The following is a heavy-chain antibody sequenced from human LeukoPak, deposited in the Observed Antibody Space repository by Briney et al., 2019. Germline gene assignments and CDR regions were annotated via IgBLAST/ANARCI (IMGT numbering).Heavy chain of an antibody. CDR2: ISAYNGNT. V-gene: IGHV1-18*01. CDR1: GYTFTSYG. CDR3: ARGGYSSAYVSRSLDY. D-gene: IGHD5-18*01. Sequence: ASVKVSCKASGYTFTSYGISWVRQAPGQGLEWMGCISAYNGNTNYAQKLQGRVTMTTDTSTSTAYMELRGLRSDDTAVYYCARGGYSSAYVSRSLDYCGQGTLVTVSS. J-gene: IGHJ4*02.